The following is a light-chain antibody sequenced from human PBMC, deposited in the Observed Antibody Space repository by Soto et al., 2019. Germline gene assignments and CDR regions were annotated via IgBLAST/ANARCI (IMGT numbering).Light chain of an antibody. CDR2: DAS. V-gene: IGKV3-20*01. CDR1: QSVNSNL. CDR3: HQYVSSPLT. Sequence: EIVLTQSPGTLSLSPGEGATVSCRASQSVNSNLLAWFQQKPGQAPRLLIHDASRRATGIPDRFSGSGSGTDFTLSIRLEPEDFAVYYCHQYVSSPLTFGQGTKLEIK. J-gene: IGKJ2*01.